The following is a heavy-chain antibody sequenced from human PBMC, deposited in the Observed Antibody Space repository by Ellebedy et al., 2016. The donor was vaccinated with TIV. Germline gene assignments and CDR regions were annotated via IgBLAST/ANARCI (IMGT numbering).Heavy chain of an antibody. D-gene: IGHD3-10*01. CDR1: GFTFSSYW. V-gene: IGHV3-7*01. CDR2: IKQDGSEK. J-gene: IGHJ4*02. CDR3: AGPLVRGVIVDGN. Sequence: GESLKISCAASGFTFSSYWMTWVRQAPGKGLEWVANIKQDGSEKYYVDSVRGRFTNSRDNAKNSLYLQMNSLRAEDTAVYYCAGPLVRGVIVDGNWGQGTLVTVSS.